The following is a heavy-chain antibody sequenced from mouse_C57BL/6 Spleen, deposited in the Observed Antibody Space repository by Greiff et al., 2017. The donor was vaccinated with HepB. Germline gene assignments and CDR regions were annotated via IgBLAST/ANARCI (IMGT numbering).Heavy chain of an antibody. CDR1: GYAFSSYW. V-gene: IGHV1-80*01. CDR3: ARGDSNYVAY. Sequence: QVQLKESGAELVKPGASVKISCKASGYAFSSYWMNWVKQRPGKGLEWIGQIYPGDGDTNYNGKFKGKATLTADKSSSTAYMQLSSLTSEDSAVYFCARGDSNYVAYWGQGTLVTVSA. J-gene: IGHJ3*01. D-gene: IGHD2-5*01. CDR2: IYPGDGDT.